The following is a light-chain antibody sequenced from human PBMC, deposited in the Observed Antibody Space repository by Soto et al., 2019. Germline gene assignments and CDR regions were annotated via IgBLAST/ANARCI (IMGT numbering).Light chain of an antibody. J-gene: IGKJ1*01. Sequence: IVLTQSPGTLPLSPGERATLSCRASQSVSSSYLAWYQQKPGQAPRLLIYGASSRATGIPDRFSGSGSGTDFTLTISRLEPEDFAVYYCQQYGSWTFGQGTKVDIK. CDR1: QSVSSSY. CDR2: GAS. CDR3: QQYGSWT. V-gene: IGKV3-20*01.